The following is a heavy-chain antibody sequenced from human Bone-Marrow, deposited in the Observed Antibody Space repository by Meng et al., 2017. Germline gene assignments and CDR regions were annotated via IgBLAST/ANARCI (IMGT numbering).Heavy chain of an antibody. CDR3: ARAPLGGFYRYYYYGMDV. CDR2: IIPIFGTA. Sequence: SVKVSCKASGYTFTGYYMHWVRQAPGQGLEWMGGIIPIFGTANYAQKFQGRVTITADKSTSTAYMELSSLRSEDTAVYYCARAPLGGFYRYYYYGMDVWGQGTTVTVSS. D-gene: IGHD2/OR15-2a*01. CDR1: GYTFTGYY. V-gene: IGHV1-69*06. J-gene: IGHJ6*02.